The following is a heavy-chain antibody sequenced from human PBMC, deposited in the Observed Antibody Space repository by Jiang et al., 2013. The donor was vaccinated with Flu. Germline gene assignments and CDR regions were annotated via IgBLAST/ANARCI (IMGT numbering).Heavy chain of an antibody. CDR1: GGTFSNYP. CDR3: TRVSGGAPVYYFDY. V-gene: IGHV1-69*04. CDR2: IIPFYGLT. J-gene: IGHJ4*02. D-gene: IGHD2-8*02. Sequence: EVKKPGSSVKVSCKASGGTFSNYPISWVRQTPGQGLEWMGRIIPFYGLTNYAQKFRGRVTITADKSTSTAYMELRSLTSDDTAMYYCTRVSGGAPVYYFDYWGQGALVTVSS.